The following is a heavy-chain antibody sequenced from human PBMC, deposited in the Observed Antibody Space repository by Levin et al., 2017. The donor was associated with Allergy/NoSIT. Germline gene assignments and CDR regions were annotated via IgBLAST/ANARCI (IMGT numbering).Heavy chain of an antibody. CDR1: GFSFIYYR. CDR2: ISGSGKHI. V-gene: IGHV3-21*06. Sequence: GGFLRLSCTASGFSFIYYRMNWVRQAPGKGLEWVSSISGSGKHIDYADSLKGRFTISRDNAKRSLFLQMNSLTAEDTAVYYCVTDPGSSPAPAFDYWGQGTVVTVSS. J-gene: IGHJ4*02. CDR3: VTDPGSSPAPAFDY. D-gene: IGHD6-6*01.